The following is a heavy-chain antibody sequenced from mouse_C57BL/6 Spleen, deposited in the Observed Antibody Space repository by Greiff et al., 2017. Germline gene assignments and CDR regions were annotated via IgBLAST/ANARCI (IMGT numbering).Heavy chain of an antibody. CDR1: GFTFSSYA. Sequence: EVHLVESGEGLVKPGGSLKLSCAASGFTFSSYAMSWVRQTPEKRLEWVAYISSGGDYIYYADTVKGRFTISRDNARNTLYLQMSSLKSEDTAMYYCTRDRYYYGSSYNWYFDVWGTGTTVTVSS. CDR2: ISSGGDYI. CDR3: TRDRYYYGSSYNWYFDV. J-gene: IGHJ1*03. V-gene: IGHV5-9-1*02. D-gene: IGHD1-1*01.